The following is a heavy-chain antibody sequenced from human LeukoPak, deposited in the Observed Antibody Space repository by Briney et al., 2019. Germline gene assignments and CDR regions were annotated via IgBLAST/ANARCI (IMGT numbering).Heavy chain of an antibody. V-gene: IGHV3-23*01. Sequence: GGSLRLSCAASRLVFINYAMTWVRQAPGKGLEWVSVITGSGGSTDYADSVKGRFTISRDNSKNTLYLQMNSLRAEDTAVYYCAKDHCTNGVCYMVYWGQGTLVTVSS. CDR3: AKDHCTNGVCYMVY. CDR1: RLVFINYA. J-gene: IGHJ4*02. CDR2: ITGSGGST. D-gene: IGHD2-8*01.